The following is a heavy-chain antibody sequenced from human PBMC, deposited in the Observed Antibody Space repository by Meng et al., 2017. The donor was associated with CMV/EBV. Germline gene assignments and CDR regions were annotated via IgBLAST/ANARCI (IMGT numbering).Heavy chain of an antibody. V-gene: IGHV4-30-4*08. D-gene: IGHD2/OR15-2a*01. CDR1: GGSSRSCEYY. Sequence: VQLQGSGPGPAKPSQNLSLPCTVFGGSSRSCEYYWSWIRQPPGKGLEWIGYIYYSGSTYYSPSLKSRVTISVDTSKNQFSLKLSSVTAADTAVYYCARTGEYPTFDYWGQGTLVTVSS. CDR2: IYYSGST. CDR3: ARTGEYPTFDY. J-gene: IGHJ4*02.